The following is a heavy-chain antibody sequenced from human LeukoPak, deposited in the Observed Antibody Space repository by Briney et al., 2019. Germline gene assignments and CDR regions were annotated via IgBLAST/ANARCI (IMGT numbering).Heavy chain of an antibody. CDR2: ISYDGSNK. CDR1: GFTFSSYA. V-gene: IGHV3-30*01. J-gene: IGHJ6*03. CDR3: ARKDYSSSWYKYYYYYMDV. Sequence: GGSLRLSCAASGFTFSSYAMHWVRQAPGKGPEWVAVISYDGSNKYYADSVKGRFTISRDNSKNTLYLQMNSLRAEDTAVYYCARKDYSSSWYKYYYYYMDVWGKGTTVTVSS. D-gene: IGHD6-13*01.